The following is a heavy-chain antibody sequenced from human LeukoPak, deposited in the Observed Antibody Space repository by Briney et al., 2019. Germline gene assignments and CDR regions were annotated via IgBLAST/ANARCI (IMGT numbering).Heavy chain of an antibody. V-gene: IGHV4-30-4*01. D-gene: IGHD2-15*01. J-gene: IGHJ5*02. CDR3: ARGYCSGGSCYGGGDWFDP. CDR2: IYYSGST. CDR1: GGSLSSGDYY. Sequence: PSQTLSLTCTVSGGSLSSGDYYWSWIRQPPGRGREWIGYIYYSGSTYYNPSLKSRVTISVDTSKNQFSLKLSSVTAADTAVYYCARGYCSGGSCYGGGDWFDPWGQGTLVTVSS.